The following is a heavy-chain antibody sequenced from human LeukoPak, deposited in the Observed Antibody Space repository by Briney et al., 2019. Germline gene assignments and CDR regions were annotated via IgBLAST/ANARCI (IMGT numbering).Heavy chain of an antibody. CDR1: GYTFTSYG. CDR3: ARRGAQWELLPYYFDY. V-gene: IGHV1-18*01. CDR2: ISAYNGNT. D-gene: IGHD1-26*01. Sequence: GASVKVSCKASGYTFTSYGISWVRQAPGQGLEWMGWISAYNGNTNYAQKLQGRVTMTTDTSTSTAYMELRSLRSDDTAVYHCARRGAQWELLPYYFDYWGQGTLVTVSS. J-gene: IGHJ4*02.